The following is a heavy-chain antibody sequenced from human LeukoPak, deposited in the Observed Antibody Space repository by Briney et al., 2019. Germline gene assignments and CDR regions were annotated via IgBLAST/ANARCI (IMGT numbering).Heavy chain of an antibody. D-gene: IGHD6-13*01. CDR2: INHSGST. CDR1: GGSFSGYY. CDR3: AGEIAAAGTSFDY. Sequence: SETLSLTCAVYGGSFSGYYWSWIRQPPGKGLEGIGEINHSGSTNYNPSLKSRVTISVDTSKNQFSLKLSSVTAADTAVYYCAGEIAAAGTSFDYWGQGTLVTVSS. J-gene: IGHJ4*02. V-gene: IGHV4-34*01.